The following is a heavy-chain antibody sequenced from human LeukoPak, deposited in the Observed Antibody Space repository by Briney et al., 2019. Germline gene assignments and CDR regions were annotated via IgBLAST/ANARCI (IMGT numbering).Heavy chain of an antibody. J-gene: IGHJ4*02. D-gene: IGHD3-22*01. CDR3: ARGPNNDSSGHFDY. V-gene: IGHV4-34*01. Sequence: PSETLSLTCAVYGGSFSGYYWSWIRQPPGKGLEWIGEINHSGSTNYNPSLKSRVTISVDTSKNQFSLKLSSVTAADTAVYYCARGPNNDSSGHFDYWGQGTLVTVSS. CDR2: INHSGST. CDR1: GGSFSGYY.